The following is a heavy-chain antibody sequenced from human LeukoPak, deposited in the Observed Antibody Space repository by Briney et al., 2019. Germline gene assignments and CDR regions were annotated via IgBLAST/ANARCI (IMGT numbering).Heavy chain of an antibody. J-gene: IGHJ4*02. D-gene: IGHD4-17*01. CDR3: ARVIRPYYFDY. V-gene: IGHV4-59*01. CDR2: IYYSGST. CDR1: GGSISSYY. Sequence: SETLSLTCTVPGGSISSYYWSWIRQPPGKGLEWIGYIYYSGSTNYNPSLKSRVTISVDTSKNQFSLKLSSVTAADTAVYYCARVIRPYYFDYWGQGTLVTVSS.